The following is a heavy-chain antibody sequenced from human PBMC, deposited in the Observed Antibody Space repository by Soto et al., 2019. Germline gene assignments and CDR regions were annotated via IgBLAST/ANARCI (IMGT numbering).Heavy chain of an antibody. CDR1: GFTFSSYG. V-gene: IGHV3-33*01. D-gene: IGHD5-12*01. J-gene: IGHJ4*02. Sequence: PGGSLRLSCAASGFTFSSYGMHWVRQAPGKGLEWVAVIWYDGSNKYYADSVKGRFTISRDNSKNTLYLQMNSLRAEDTVVYYCARRYGLATIDYWGQGTLVTVSS. CDR2: IWYDGSNK. CDR3: ARRYGLATIDY.